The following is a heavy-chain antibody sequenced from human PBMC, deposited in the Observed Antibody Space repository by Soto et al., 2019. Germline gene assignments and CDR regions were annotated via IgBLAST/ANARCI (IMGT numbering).Heavy chain of an antibody. CDR1: GGSISPYY. CDR3: ARHSATYYDFDY. J-gene: IGHJ4*02. CDR2: IYYSGST. D-gene: IGHD1-26*01. Sequence: PSETLSLTCTVSGGSISPYYWSWIRQPPGKGLEWIGYIYYSGSTTYNPSLKSRLTISVDTSKNQFSLRLSSVTAADTAVYYCARHSATYYDFDYWGQGTLVTVSS. V-gene: IGHV4-59*08.